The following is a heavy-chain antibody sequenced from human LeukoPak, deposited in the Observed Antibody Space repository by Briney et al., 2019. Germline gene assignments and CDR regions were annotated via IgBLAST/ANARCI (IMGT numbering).Heavy chain of an antibody. CDR2: IYSGGTT. CDR1: GFTVSSNY. Sequence: GGSLRLSCAASGFTVSSNYMTWVREAPGKGLEWVSVIYSGGTTYYADSVKGRFTISRDNSKNTLFLQMNSLRVEDTAVYYCAKGPNYYGMDVWGQGTTVTVS. V-gene: IGHV3-66*01. J-gene: IGHJ6*02. CDR3: AKGPNYYGMDV.